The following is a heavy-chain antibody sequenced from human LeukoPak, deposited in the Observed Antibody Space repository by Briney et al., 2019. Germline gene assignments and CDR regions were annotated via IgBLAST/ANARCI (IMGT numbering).Heavy chain of an antibody. CDR3: ARDIPISSGWYKPTGGAFDI. D-gene: IGHD6-19*01. CDR2: ISSSGSTI. CDR1: GFTFSDYY. Sequence: GGSLRLSCAASGFTFSDYYMSWIRQAPGKGLEWVSYISSSGSTIYYADSVKGRFTISRDNAKNSLYLQMNSLTAEDTAVYYCARDIPISSGWYKPTGGAFDIWGQGTMVTVSS. V-gene: IGHV3-11*01. J-gene: IGHJ3*02.